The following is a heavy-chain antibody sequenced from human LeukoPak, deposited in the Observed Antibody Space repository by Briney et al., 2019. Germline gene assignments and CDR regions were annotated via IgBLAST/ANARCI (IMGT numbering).Heavy chain of an antibody. D-gene: IGHD2-15*01. J-gene: IGHJ4*02. CDR1: GFTFSSYW. V-gene: IGHV3-7*01. CDR3: ARDLSSWLGGPFDY. Sequence: GGSLRLSCAASGFTFSSYWMSWVRQPPGKGLEWVANINQDGSDKYYVESVKGRFTISRDNAKSSLYLQMNSLRAEDTAVYYCARDLSSWLGGPFDYWGQGTLVTVSS. CDR2: INQDGSDK.